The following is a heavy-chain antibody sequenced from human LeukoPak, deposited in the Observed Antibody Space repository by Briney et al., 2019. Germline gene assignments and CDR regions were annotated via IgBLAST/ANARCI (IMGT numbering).Heavy chain of an antibody. D-gene: IGHD3-22*01. CDR3: ARGTDYYDSSGYYNNAFDI. Sequence: SETLSLTCTVSGGSISSYYWSWIRQPPGKGLEWIGYIYYSGSTNYNPSLKSRVTISVDTSKNQFSLKLSSVTAADTAVYYCARGTDYYDSSGYYNNAFDIWGQGTMVTVSS. J-gene: IGHJ3*02. CDR1: GGSISSYY. V-gene: IGHV4-59*01. CDR2: IYYSGST.